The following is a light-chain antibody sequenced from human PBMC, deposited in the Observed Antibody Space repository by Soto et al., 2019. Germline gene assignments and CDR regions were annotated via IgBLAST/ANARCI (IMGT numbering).Light chain of an antibody. CDR2: KAS. CDR3: QQYVSYPWT. J-gene: IGKJ1*01. Sequence: DIQMTQSPSTLSASVGDRVTITCRASQSISSGVAWYQQKPGRAPVVLLYKASNLESGVPSRFSGFGSGTEVTLTLSSLHPDDFATCYGQQYVSYPWTFGQGTNVEIK. CDR1: QSISSG. V-gene: IGKV1-5*03.